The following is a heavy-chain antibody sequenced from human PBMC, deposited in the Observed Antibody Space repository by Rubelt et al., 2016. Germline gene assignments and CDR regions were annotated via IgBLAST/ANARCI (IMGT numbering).Heavy chain of an antibody. CDR1: GFSFSIYG. Sequence: EVQLVESGGGLVKPGGSLRLSCAASGFSFSIYGMNWVRQAPGKGLEWVSAISGRGVSTYYADSVKGRFTISRDNSKKTLYLQMTGLGAEEMAVYFWAGGLAADVYYYYGMDVWGQGTTVTVSS. J-gene: IGHJ6*02. CDR3: AGGLAADVYYYYGMDV. CDR2: ISGRGVST. D-gene: IGHD2-15*01. V-gene: IGHV3-23*04.